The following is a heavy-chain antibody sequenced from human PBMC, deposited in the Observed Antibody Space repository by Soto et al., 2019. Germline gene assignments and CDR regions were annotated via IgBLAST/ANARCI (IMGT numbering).Heavy chain of an antibody. D-gene: IGHD1-26*01. CDR1: CASISAYY. CDR2: VXNSGRX. J-gene: IGHJ4*02. CDR3: ARHENGGNYTLTY. V-gene: IGHV4-59*08. Sequence: PXXTLSLTCAVSCASISAYYWAWVRQPPGNGLEYIGQVXNSGRXDYNTYLRTRXXISVDKSXXQFYMHLNSVTAAETAVHFCARHENGGNYTLTYWGQETLATVSS.